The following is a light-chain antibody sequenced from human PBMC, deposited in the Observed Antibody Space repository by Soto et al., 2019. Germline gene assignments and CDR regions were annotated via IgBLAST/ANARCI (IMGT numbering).Light chain of an antibody. V-gene: IGLV2-14*03. J-gene: IGLJ1*01. CDR3: TSFSISSTYV. Sequence: QSVLAQPASVSGSPGQSITLACTGTSNDIGANNYVSWYQQYPGKAPKLMIYDVNNRPLGISNRFSGSKSGNTASLTISGLQAEDEADYFCTSFSISSTYVFGTGTKVTVL. CDR1: SNDIGANNY. CDR2: DVN.